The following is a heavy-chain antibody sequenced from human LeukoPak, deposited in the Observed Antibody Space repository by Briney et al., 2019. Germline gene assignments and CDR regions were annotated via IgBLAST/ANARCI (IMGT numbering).Heavy chain of an antibody. Sequence: PGGSLRLSCAASGFIFSSYAMHWVRQAPGKGLEWVAVISYDGSDKYYADSVKGRFTISRDNSKNTLYVQMNSLRAEDTAVYYCAREGMLPYFDYWGQGTLVTVSS. CDR3: AREGMLPYFDY. V-gene: IGHV3-30-3*01. CDR2: ISYDGSDK. J-gene: IGHJ4*02. D-gene: IGHD2-8*01. CDR1: GFIFSSYA.